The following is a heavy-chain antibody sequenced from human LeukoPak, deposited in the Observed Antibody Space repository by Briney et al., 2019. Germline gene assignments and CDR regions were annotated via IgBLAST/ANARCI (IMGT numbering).Heavy chain of an antibody. Sequence: PSETLSLTCTVSGGSISSYYWSWIRQPPGKGLEWIGYIYYSGSTNYNPSLKSRVTISVDTSKNQFSLKLSSVTAADTAVYYCARGLVRSEYQLLRVVFDYWGQGTLVTVSS. D-gene: IGHD2-2*01. CDR3: ARGLVRSEYQLLRVVFDY. V-gene: IGHV4-59*01. CDR2: IYYSGST. CDR1: GGSISSYY. J-gene: IGHJ4*02.